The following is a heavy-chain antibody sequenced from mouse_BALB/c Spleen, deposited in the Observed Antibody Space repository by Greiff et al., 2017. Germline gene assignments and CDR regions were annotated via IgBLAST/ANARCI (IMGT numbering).Heavy chain of an antibody. J-gene: IGHJ2*01. V-gene: IGHV1-15*01. D-gene: IGHD2-3*01. Sequence: VQLQQSGAELVRPGASVTLSCKASGYTFTDYEMHWVKQTPVHGLEWIGAIDPETGGTAYNQKFKGKATLTADKSSSTAYMELRSLTSEDSAAYYCTIAGDGYYGYWGQGTTLTVSS. CDR2: IDPETGGT. CDR3: TIAGDGYYGY. CDR1: GYTFTDYE.